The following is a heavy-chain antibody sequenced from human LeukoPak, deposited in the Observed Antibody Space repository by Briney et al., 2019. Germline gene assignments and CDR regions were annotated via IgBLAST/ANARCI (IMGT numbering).Heavy chain of an antibody. CDR3: ARSDDDAFDI. J-gene: IGHJ3*02. CDR2: IYHSGNT. Sequence: PSETLSLTCTVSNYPISSGYHWGWIRQPPGKGLEWIGNIYHSGNTYYNPSLESRVTISVDTSKNQFSLKLSSVTAADMAVYYCARSDDDAFDIWGQGTMVTVSS. V-gene: IGHV4-38-2*02. CDR1: NYPISSGYH.